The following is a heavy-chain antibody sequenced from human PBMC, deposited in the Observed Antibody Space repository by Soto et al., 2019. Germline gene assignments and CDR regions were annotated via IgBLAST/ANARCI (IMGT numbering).Heavy chain of an antibody. J-gene: IGHJ4*02. V-gene: IGHV1-2*02. CDR1: GYTFTVYY. CDR3: AREDPDYGGNFDY. D-gene: IGHD4-17*01. Sequence: ASVKVSCKVSGYTFTVYYMHWVRQAPGQGLEWMGWINPNSGGTNYAQKFQGRVTMTTDTSTSTAYMELRSLRSDDTAVYYCAREDPDYGGNFDYWGQGTLVTVSS. CDR2: INPNSGGT.